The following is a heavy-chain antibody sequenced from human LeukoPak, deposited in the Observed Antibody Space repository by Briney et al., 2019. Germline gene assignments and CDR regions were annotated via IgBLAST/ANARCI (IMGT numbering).Heavy chain of an antibody. CDR2: INPNSGGT. Sequence: ASVKVSCKASGYTFTGYYMHRVRQAPGQGLEWMGWINPNSGGTNYAQKFQGRVTMTRDTSISTAYMELSRLRSDDTAVYYCARGLTLIVLMVYATFGYWGQGTLVTVSS. J-gene: IGHJ4*02. CDR3: ARGLTLIVLMVYATFGY. CDR1: GYTFTGYY. V-gene: IGHV1-2*02. D-gene: IGHD2-8*01.